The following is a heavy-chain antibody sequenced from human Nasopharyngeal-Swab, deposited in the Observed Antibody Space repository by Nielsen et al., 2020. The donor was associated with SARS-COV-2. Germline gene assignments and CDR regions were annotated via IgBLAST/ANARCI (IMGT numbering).Heavy chain of an antibody. J-gene: IGHJ4*02. Sequence: WIRQPPGKGLEWIGYIYYSGSTNYNPSLKSRVTISVDTSKNQFSLKLSSVTAADTAVYYCARGKSNSRVVRGYFDYWGQGTLVTVSS. CDR2: IYYSGST. CDR3: ARGKSNSRVVRGYFDY. V-gene: IGHV4-59*01. D-gene: IGHD3-10*01.